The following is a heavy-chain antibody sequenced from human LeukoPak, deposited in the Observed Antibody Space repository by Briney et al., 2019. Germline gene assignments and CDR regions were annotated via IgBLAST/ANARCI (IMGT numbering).Heavy chain of an antibody. V-gene: IGHV3-23*01. J-gene: IGHJ4*02. D-gene: IGHD2-15*01. CDR2: ISGSGGST. CDR1: GFTFSDYY. CDR3: AKDGTTHGRPSPDY. Sequence: GGSLRLSCAASGFTFSDYYMSWVRQAPGKGLEWVSAISGSGGSTYYADSVEGRFTISRDNSKNTLYLQMNSLRAEDTAVYYCAKDGTTHGRPSPDYWGQGTLVTVSS.